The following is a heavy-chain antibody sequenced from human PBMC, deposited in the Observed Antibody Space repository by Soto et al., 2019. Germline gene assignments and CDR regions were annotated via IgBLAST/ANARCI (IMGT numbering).Heavy chain of an antibody. CDR2: IYSGGGT. V-gene: IGHV3-53*02. Sequence: EVQLVETGGGLIQPGGSLRLSCAASGFTVSSNYMSWVRQAPGKGLEWVSGIYSGGGTYYADSVKRRCTISRDNSKNTLYLQMNRLRADYTAVYYCARLLQLWPFDYWGQGTLVTVSS. CDR1: GFTVSSNY. CDR3: ARLLQLWPFDY. J-gene: IGHJ4*02. D-gene: IGHD5-18*01.